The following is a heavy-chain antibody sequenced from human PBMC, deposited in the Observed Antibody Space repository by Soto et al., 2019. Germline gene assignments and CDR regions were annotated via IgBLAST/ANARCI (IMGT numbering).Heavy chain of an antibody. Sequence: ASVKVSCKASGYTFTSYYMHWVRQAPGQGLEWMGIINPSGGSTSYAQKFQGRVTMTRDTSTSTVYMELSSLRSEDPAVYYCARGPSGVSGSYYFPPSYGGQGTLVTVSS. CDR2: INPSGGST. CDR1: GYTFTSYY. V-gene: IGHV1-46*01. J-gene: IGHJ4*02. CDR3: ARGPSGVSGSYYFPPSY. D-gene: IGHD3-10*01.